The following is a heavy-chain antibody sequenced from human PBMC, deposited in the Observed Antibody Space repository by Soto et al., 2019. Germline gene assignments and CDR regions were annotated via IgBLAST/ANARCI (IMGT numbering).Heavy chain of an antibody. CDR2: IYYSGST. CDR3: ARASYYDFWSGYPHGYYLDY. Sequence: PSETLSLTCTVSGGSISSGGYYWSWIRQHPGKGLEWIGYIYYSGSTYYNPSLKSRVTISVDTSKNQFSLKLSSVTAADTAVYYCARASYYDFWSGYPHGYYLDYWGQGTLVTVSS. CDR1: GGSISSGGYY. J-gene: IGHJ4*02. V-gene: IGHV4-31*03. D-gene: IGHD3-3*01.